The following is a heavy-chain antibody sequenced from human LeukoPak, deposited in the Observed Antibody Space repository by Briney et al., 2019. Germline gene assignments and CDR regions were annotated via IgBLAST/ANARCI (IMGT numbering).Heavy chain of an antibody. CDR2: INHSGIN. J-gene: IGHJ6*02. CDR3: AKRKVDVMGNQYYYYYGLDV. D-gene: IGHD3-16*01. V-gene: IGHV4-34*01. CDR1: GGSFSGYS. Sequence: SETLSLTCAFYGGSFSGYSLTWIRQPPGKGLEWIGEINHSGINHFNPSLKSRVTISADTSKKQVFLNLSSVTAADTAVYYCAKRKVDVMGNQYYYYYGLDVWGQGTTVTVSS.